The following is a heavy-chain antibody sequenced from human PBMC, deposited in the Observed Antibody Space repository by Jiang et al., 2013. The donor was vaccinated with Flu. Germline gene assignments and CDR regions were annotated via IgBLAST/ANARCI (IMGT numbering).Heavy chain of an antibody. Sequence: SQTLSLTCAISGDSVSSNSTTWNWIRQSPSRGLEWLGRTYYRSKWYNDYAVSVKSRITINPDTSKNQFSLQLNSVTPEDTAVYYCTRVSSPVNYNGMDVWGQGATVTVSS. CDR1: GDSVSSNSTT. V-gene: IGHV6-1*01. CDR2: TYYRSKWYN. J-gene: IGHJ6*02. D-gene: IGHD6-13*01. CDR3: TRVSSPVNYNGMDV.